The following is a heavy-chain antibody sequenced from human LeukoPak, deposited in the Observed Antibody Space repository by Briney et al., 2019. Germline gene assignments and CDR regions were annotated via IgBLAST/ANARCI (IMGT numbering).Heavy chain of an antibody. CDR1: GFTFSSYG. V-gene: IGHV3-30*02. Sequence: QAGGSLRLSCAASGFTFSSYGMRWVRQAPGKGLEWVAFIRYDGSNKYYADSVKGRFTISRDNSKNTLYLQMNSLRAEDTAVYYCAKDLGYCSGGSCYWGQGTLVTVSS. D-gene: IGHD2-15*01. CDR3: AKDLGYCSGGSCY. CDR2: IRYDGSNK. J-gene: IGHJ4*02.